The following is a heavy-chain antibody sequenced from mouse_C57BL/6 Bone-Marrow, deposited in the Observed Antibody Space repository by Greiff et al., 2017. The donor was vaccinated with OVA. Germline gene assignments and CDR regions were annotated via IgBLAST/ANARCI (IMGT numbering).Heavy chain of an antibody. CDR1: GFTFSDAW. CDR2: ISNKANNHAT. D-gene: IGHD1-1*01. J-gene: IGHJ1*03. V-gene: IGHV6-6*01. CDR3: LYYYGSSYRYFDV. Sequence: EVKLMESGGGLVQPGGSMTLSCAASGFTFSDAWLDWVRQSPEKGLEWVAEISNKANNHATYSAESVKGRFTISRDDSKSSVYLQMNSLRAEDTGIYYCLYYYGSSYRYFDVWGTGTTVTVSS.